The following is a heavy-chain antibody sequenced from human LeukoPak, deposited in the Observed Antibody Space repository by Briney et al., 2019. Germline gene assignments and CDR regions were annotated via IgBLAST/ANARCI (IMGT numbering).Heavy chain of an antibody. CDR2: ISAYNGNT. Sequence: ASVTVSFTASGYTFTIYGISWVRQAPGQGGEGMGWISAYNGNTNYTQKLQGRGSMTTHTSTSTAYMELRTLRSDDTAVYYCARDPLWYYDSSGPPGDYWGQGTLVTVSS. CDR3: ARDPLWYYDSSGPPGDY. J-gene: IGHJ4*02. D-gene: IGHD3-22*01. CDR1: GYTFTIYG. V-gene: IGHV1-18*01.